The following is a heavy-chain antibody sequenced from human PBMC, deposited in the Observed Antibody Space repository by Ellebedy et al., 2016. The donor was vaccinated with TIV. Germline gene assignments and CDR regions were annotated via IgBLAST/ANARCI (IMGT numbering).Heavy chain of an antibody. Sequence: GESLKISCAASGFTFSSYAMSWVRQAPGKGLEWVSGIIGSGGTTYYADSVKGRFTISRDNSKNTLYLQMNSLRAEETAVYDCAKDHGWRAVYWGQGTLVTVSS. J-gene: IGHJ4*02. D-gene: IGHD6-19*01. CDR1: GFTFSSYA. CDR3: AKDHGWRAVY. CDR2: IIGSGGTT. V-gene: IGHV3-23*01.